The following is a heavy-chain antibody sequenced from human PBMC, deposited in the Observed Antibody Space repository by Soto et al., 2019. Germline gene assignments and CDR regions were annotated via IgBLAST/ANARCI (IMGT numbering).Heavy chain of an antibody. Sequence: QVELVESGGGVVQPGGSLRLSCVGSGFKFARFGIQWLRQAPGKGIEWVAIISRDGRGEAFADSVKGRFAISRDNSKNTVYLQMTGLRSDDTAVYYYAKEENQNYDVAHWGQGTLVTV. CDR3: AKEENQNYDVAH. D-gene: IGHD3-3*01. CDR2: ISRDGRGE. V-gene: IGHV3-30*18. J-gene: IGHJ1*01. CDR1: GFKFARFG.